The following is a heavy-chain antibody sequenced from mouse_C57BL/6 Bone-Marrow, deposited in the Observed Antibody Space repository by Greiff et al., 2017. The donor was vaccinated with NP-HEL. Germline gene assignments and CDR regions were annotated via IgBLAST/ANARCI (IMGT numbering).Heavy chain of an antibody. D-gene: IGHD2-5*01. J-gene: IGHJ4*01. CDR1: GFTFSSYA. CDR3: ARDRDSNYDYAMDY. V-gene: IGHV5-4*01. CDR2: ISDGGSYT. Sequence: DVKLVESGGGLVKPGGSLKLSCAASGFTFSSYAMSWVRQTPEKRLEWVATISDGGSYTYYPDNVKGRFTISRDNAKNNLYLQMSHLKSEDTAMYYCARDRDSNYDYAMDYWGQGTSVTVSS.